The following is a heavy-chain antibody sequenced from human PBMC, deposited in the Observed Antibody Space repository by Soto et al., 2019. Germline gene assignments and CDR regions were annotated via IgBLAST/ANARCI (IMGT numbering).Heavy chain of an antibody. CDR1: GFTFSRYA. V-gene: IGHV3-23*01. Sequence: GGSLRLSCAASGFTFSRYAMSWVRQAPGKGLEWVSAITGGGTSTYYADSVKGRFTISRDNSKNTLSLQMNGLRAEDTAVYYCAKGSAAARPYYFDYWGQGALVTVSS. CDR3: AKGSAAARPYYFDY. J-gene: IGHJ4*02. CDR2: ITGGGTST. D-gene: IGHD6-13*01.